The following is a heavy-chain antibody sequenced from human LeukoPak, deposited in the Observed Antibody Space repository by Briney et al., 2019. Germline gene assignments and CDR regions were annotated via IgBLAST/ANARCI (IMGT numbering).Heavy chain of an antibody. V-gene: IGHV3-23*01. J-gene: IGHJ3*02. CDR3: AKKKVGVIVVVPDAFDI. CDR1: GFTFSSYA. CDR2: ISGSGGST. D-gene: IGHD3-22*01. Sequence: GGSLRLSCAASGFTFSSYAVSWVRQAPGKGLEWVSAISGSGGSTYYADSAKGRFAISRDNSKNTLYLQMNSLRAEDTAVYYCAKKKVGVIVVVPDAFDIWGQGTMVTVSS.